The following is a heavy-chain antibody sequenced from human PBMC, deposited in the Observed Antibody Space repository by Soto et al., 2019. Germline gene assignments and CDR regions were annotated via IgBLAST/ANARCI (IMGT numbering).Heavy chain of an antibody. V-gene: IGHV1-18*04. CDR3: ARDPLNYYDSSGSNFDY. CDR1: GYTFTSYG. Sequence: WASVKVSCKASGYTFTSYGISWVRQAPGQGLEWMGWISAYNGNTNYAQKLQGRVTMTTDTSTSTAYMELRSLRSDDTAVYYCARDPLNYYDSSGSNFDYWGQGTLVTVSS. D-gene: IGHD3-22*01. CDR2: ISAYNGNT. J-gene: IGHJ4*02.